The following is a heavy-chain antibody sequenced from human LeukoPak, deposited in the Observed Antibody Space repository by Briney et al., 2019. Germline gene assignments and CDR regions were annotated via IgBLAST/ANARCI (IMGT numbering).Heavy chain of an antibody. CDR3: ARDGLYYDSSGLLL. J-gene: IGHJ4*02. V-gene: IGHV4-59*01. CDR1: GGSISSYY. CDR2: IYYSGST. D-gene: IGHD3-22*01. Sequence: SETLSLTCTVSGGSISSYYWRWIRQPPGKGLEWIGYIYYSGSTNYNPSLKSRVTISVDTSKNQFSLKLSSVTAADTAVYYCARDGLYYDSSGLLLWGQGTLVTVSS.